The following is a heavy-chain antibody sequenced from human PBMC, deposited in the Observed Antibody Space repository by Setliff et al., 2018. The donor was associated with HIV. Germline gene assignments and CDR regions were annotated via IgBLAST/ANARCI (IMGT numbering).Heavy chain of an antibody. CDR2: IYYSGST. V-gene: IGHV4-59*01. J-gene: IGHJ4*02. CDR1: GGSISSYY. D-gene: IGHD2-2*01. CDR3: ARDRAMRVSNSPSFNYFDV. Sequence: PSETLSLTCIVSGGSISSYYWSWIRQSPGKGLEWIGYIYYSGSTNYNPSLKSRVTILVDTSKNQFSLKLNSVTAADTAVYYCARDRAMRVSNSPSFNYFDVWGQGALVTVSS.